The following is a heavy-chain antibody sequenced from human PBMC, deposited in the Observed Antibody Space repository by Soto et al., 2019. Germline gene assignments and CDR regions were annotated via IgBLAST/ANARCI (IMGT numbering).Heavy chain of an antibody. CDR3: TLRQDTSRGPIY. CDR1: GFSLTTRGMT. D-gene: IGHD6-13*01. J-gene: IGHJ4*02. CDR2: ST. Sequence: SGPTLVNPTQTLTLTCTVSGFSLTTRGMTLGWIRQPPGKAPEWLALSTQYSPSLQSRLTFTEDTSKNQVVLTMTNMDPVDTATYYCTLRQDTSRGPIYWGQGIMVTVSS. V-gene: IGHV2-5*01.